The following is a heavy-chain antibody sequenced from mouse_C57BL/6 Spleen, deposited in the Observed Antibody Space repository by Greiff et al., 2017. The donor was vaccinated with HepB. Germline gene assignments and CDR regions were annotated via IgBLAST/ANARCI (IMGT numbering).Heavy chain of an antibody. D-gene: IGHD1-1*01. CDR1: GYTFTSYW. CDR2: IHPNSGST. Sequence: QVQLQQPGAELVKPGASVKLSCKASGYTFTSYWMHWVKQRPGQGLEWIGMIHPNSGSTNYNEKFKSKATLTVDKSSSTAYMQLSSLTSEDSAVYYCARADYYGSSYVYYAMDYWGQGTSVTVSS. V-gene: IGHV1-64*01. J-gene: IGHJ4*01. CDR3: ARADYYGSSYVYYAMDY.